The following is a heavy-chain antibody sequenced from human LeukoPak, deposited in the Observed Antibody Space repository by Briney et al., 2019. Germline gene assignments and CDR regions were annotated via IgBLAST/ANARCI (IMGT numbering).Heavy chain of an antibody. CDR1: GFTFSSYS. J-gene: IGHJ4*02. CDR2: ISSSSSYI. CDR3: ARDLGGGGIFDY. D-gene: IGHD3-16*01. Sequence: GSLRLSCAASGFTFSSYSMNWVRQAPGKGLEWVSSISSSSSYIYYADSVKGRFTISRDNAKNSLYLQMNSLRAEDTAVYYCARDLGGGGIFDYWRQGTLVTVSS. V-gene: IGHV3-21*01.